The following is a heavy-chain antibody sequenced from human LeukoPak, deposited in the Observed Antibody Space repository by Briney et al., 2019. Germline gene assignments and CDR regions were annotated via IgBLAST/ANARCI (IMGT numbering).Heavy chain of an antibody. J-gene: IGHJ4*02. D-gene: IGHD3-3*01. CDR3: AIYDSWSGYSDY. CDR1: GFTFSSYS. V-gene: IGHV3-21*01. Sequence: GGSLRLSCAASGFTFSSYSMNWVRQAPGKGLEWVSSISSSSSYIYYADSVKGRFTISRDNAKNSLYLQMNSLRAEDTAVYYCAIYDSWSGYSDYWGQGTLVTVSS. CDR2: ISSSSSYI.